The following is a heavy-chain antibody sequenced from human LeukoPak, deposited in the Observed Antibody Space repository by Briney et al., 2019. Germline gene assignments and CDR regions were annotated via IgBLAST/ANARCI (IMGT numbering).Heavy chain of an antibody. Sequence: GGSLRLSCAASGFTFNDFYMSWIRQAPGKGLEWTSYISSSGRITHHADSVKGRFTISRDNAKNSLYLQMNSLRAEDTAVYYCARDPTASGHWGQGTLVTVSS. CDR1: GFTFNDFY. CDR3: ARDPTASGH. J-gene: IGHJ4*02. V-gene: IGHV3-11*04. CDR2: ISSSGRIT. D-gene: IGHD6-19*01.